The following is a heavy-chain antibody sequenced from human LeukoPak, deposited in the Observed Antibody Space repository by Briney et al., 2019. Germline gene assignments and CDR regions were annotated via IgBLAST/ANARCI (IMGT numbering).Heavy chain of an antibody. CDR3: AKDHDYMLPIFLGAPMDV. CDR2: ISGSGGST. CDR1: GFTFSSYA. J-gene: IGHJ6*03. D-gene: IGHD4-11*01. V-gene: IGHV3-23*01. Sequence: GGSLRLSCAASGFTFSSYAMSWVHQAPGKGLEWVSAISGSGGSTYYADSVKGRFTISRDNSKNTLYLQMNSLRAEDTAVYYCAKDHDYMLPIFLGAPMDVWGKGTTVTVSS.